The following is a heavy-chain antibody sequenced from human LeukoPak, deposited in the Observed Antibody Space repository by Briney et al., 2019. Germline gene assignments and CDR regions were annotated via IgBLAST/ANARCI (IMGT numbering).Heavy chain of an antibody. CDR1: GFTFSSYS. V-gene: IGHV3-48*01. Sequence: GGSLRLSCAASGFTFSSYSMNWVRQAPGKGLEWVSYISSSSSTIYYADSVKGRFTISRDNAKNSLYLQMNSLRAEDTAVYYCARDSIPWVEVPFDYWGQGTLVTVSS. CDR2: ISSSSSTI. CDR3: ARDSIPWVEVPFDY. J-gene: IGHJ4*02. D-gene: IGHD5-24*01.